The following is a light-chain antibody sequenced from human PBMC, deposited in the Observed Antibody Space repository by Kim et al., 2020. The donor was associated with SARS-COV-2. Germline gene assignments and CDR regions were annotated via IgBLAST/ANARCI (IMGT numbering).Light chain of an antibody. Sequence: SPGDRAPLSCRTSQIISSSYLAWYQQRPGQAPRLLIYGASSRATGIPDRFSGSGSGTDFTLTISRLEPEDFAVYYCQQYGSSPWTFGQGTKVDIK. V-gene: IGKV3-20*01. CDR3: QQYGSSPWT. CDR2: GAS. CDR1: QIISSSY. J-gene: IGKJ1*01.